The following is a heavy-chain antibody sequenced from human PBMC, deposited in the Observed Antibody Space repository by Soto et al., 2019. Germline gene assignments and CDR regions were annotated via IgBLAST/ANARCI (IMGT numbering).Heavy chain of an antibody. Sequence: QVQLQESGPGLVKPSETLSLTCTVSGGSISSYYWSWIRQPPGKGLEWIGYIYYSGSTNYNPSLKSRVTISVDTSKNQFSLKLSSVTAADTAVYYCARLGVIAVAGSYYFDYWGQGTLVTVSS. V-gene: IGHV4-59*08. CDR2: IYYSGST. CDR3: ARLGVIAVAGSYYFDY. J-gene: IGHJ4*02. CDR1: GGSISSYY. D-gene: IGHD6-19*01.